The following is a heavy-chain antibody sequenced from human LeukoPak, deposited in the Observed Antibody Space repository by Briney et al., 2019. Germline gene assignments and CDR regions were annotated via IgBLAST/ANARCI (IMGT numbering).Heavy chain of an antibody. D-gene: IGHD3/OR15-3a*01. V-gene: IGHV3-11*06. CDR1: GFTFSDYY. J-gene: IGHJ1*01. CDR2: ISYSSRYK. CDR3: ARQGLYDSSDFWTFQH. Sequence: GGSLRLSCAAPGFTFSDYYMSWIPQTPGKGLEWVSYISYSSRYKNYADSLKGRFTISRDNAKNSVYLQRNSPSAEDTDVYYCARQGLYDSSDFWTFQHWGQGTMVTVSS.